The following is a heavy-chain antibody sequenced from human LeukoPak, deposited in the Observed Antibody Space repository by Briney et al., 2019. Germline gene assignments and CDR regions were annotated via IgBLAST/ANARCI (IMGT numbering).Heavy chain of an antibody. CDR3: ARDFRAFEYYYGMDV. V-gene: IGHV3-48*03. CDR2: ISSSGSTI. CDR1: GFTFSSYE. Sequence: GGSLGLSCAASGFTFSSYEMNWVRQAPGKGLEWVSYISSSGSTIYYADSVKGRFTISRDNAKNSLYLQMNSLRAEDTAVYYCARDFRAFEYYYGMDVWGQGTTVTVSS. J-gene: IGHJ6*02.